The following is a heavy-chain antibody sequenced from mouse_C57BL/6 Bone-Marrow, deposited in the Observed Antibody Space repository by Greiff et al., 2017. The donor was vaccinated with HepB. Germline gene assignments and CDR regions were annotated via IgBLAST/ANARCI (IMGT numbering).Heavy chain of an antibody. CDR2: INPGSGGT. J-gene: IGHJ3*01. CDR3: ARSPYDYDEGFAY. CDR1: GYAFTNYL. V-gene: IGHV1-54*01. Sequence: VQLVESGAELVRPGTSVKVSCKASGYAFTNYLIEWVKQRPGQGLEWIGVINPGSGGTNYNEKFKGKATLTADKSSSTSYMQLSSLTSEDSAVYFCARSPYDYDEGFAYWGQGTLVTVSA. D-gene: IGHD2-4*01.